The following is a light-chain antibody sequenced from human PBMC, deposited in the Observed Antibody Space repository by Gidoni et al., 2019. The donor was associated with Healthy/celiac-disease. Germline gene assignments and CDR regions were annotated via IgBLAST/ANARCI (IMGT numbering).Light chain of an antibody. J-gene: IGKJ5*01. Sequence: EIVMTQSPATLSVSPGERATLSCRASKRVSSNLAWYHQKPGQAPRLLIYGASTRATGIPARFSGSGSGTEFTLTISSLQSEDFAVYYCQQYHNWPPITFGQGTRLEI. V-gene: IGKV3-15*01. CDR2: GAS. CDR3: QQYHNWPPIT. CDR1: KRVSSN.